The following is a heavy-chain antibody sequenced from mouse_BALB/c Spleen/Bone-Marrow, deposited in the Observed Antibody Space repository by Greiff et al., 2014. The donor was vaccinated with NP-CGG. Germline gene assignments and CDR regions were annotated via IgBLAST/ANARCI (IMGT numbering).Heavy chain of an antibody. J-gene: IGHJ1*01. CDR2: IHPNSGNT. D-gene: IGHD2-14*01. Sequence: QVQLQQSGSVLVRPGASVKLSCKASGYTLTSSWVHWAKQRPGQGLEWLGDIHPNSGNTNYNEKFRCKATLTVDTSSNTAYVDLSSLTSEDSAVYYCARSYRFWYFDVWGAGTTVTVSS. CDR3: ARSYRFWYFDV. CDR1: GYTLTSSW. V-gene: IGHV1S130*01.